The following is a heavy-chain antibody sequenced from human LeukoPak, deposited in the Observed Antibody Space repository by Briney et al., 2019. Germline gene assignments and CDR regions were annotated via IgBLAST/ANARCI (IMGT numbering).Heavy chain of an antibody. Sequence: GGSLRLPCAASGFTFSSYAMHWVRQAPGKGLEWVAVISYDGSNKYYADSVKGRFTISRDNSKNTLYLQMNSLRAEDTAVYYCAREGIFGVVFDYWGQGTLVTVSS. CDR2: ISYDGSNK. D-gene: IGHD3-3*01. V-gene: IGHV3-30-3*01. CDR1: GFTFSSYA. CDR3: AREGIFGVVFDY. J-gene: IGHJ4*02.